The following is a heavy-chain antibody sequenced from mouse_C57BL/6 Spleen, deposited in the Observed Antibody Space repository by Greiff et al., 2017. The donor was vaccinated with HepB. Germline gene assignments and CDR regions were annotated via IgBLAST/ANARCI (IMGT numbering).Heavy chain of an antibody. CDR2: ILPNSGST. D-gene: IGHD1-1*01. Sequence: QVQLKESGAELEKPGASVKLSCKASGYTFTSYWMHWVKQRPGQGLEWIGMILPNSGSTNYNEKFKSKATLTVDKSSSTAYMQLSSLTSEDSAVYYCARSHYGSPFDYWGQGTTLTASS. J-gene: IGHJ2*01. CDR3: ARSHYGSPFDY. V-gene: IGHV1-64*01. CDR1: GYTFTSYW.